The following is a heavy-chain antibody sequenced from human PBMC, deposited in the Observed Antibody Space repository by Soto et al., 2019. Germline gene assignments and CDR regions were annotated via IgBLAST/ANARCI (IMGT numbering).Heavy chain of an antibody. CDR3: AKGGYGYSYGNFDY. Sequence: NPSETLSLTCAVSGASVSSGTYYWSWIRQPPGKGLEWIGHMYYTGTTSYNPSLESRVTVSIDTSRNQFSLRLISMTVADTALYYWAKGGYGYSYGNFDYWGQGILVTVSS. J-gene: IGHJ4*02. CDR1: GASVSSGTYY. CDR2: MYYTGTT. D-gene: IGHD5-18*01. V-gene: IGHV4-61*01.